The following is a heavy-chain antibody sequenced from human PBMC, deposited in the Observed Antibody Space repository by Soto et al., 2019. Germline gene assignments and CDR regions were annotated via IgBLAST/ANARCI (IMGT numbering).Heavy chain of an antibody. CDR2: ISAYNGNT. CDR3: ARDRRGVSSSMDV. D-gene: IGHD6-19*01. J-gene: IGHJ6*02. CDR1: GYTLTSYL. V-gene: IGHV1-18*04. Sequence: DSGKVSCKASGYTLTSYLISWVRQAPGQGLEWMGWISAYNGNTNYAQKLQGRVTMTTDTSTSTAYMELRSLRSDDTAVYYCARDRRGVSSSMDVWGQGTTVTVSS.